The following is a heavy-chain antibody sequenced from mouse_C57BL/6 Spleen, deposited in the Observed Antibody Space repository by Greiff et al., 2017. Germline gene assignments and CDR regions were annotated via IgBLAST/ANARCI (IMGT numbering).Heavy chain of an antibody. CDR3: TTRRWFAY. Sequence: VQLQQSGAELVRPGASVKLSCTASGFNIKDDYMHWVKQRPGQGLEWIGWIDPENGDTEYASKFQGKATITADTSSNTAYLQLSSLTSEDTAVYYCTTRRWFAYWGQGTLVTVSA. J-gene: IGHJ3*01. V-gene: IGHV14-4*01. CDR1: GFNIKDDY. CDR2: IDPENGDT.